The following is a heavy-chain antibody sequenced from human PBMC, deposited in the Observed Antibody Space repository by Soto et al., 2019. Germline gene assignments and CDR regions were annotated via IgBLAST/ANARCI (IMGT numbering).Heavy chain of an antibody. CDR3: ARDAPSYYYDSRYYYYGMDV. V-gene: IGHV4-59*01. Sequence: SETLSLTCTVSGDSISSYYWSWIRQPPGKGLEWIGYIYYSGSTNYNPSLKSRVTISVDTSKNQFSLKLSSVTAADTAVYYCARDAPSYYYDSRYYYYGMDVWRQGTTVTVS. J-gene: IGHJ6*02. CDR1: GDSISSYY. CDR2: IYYSGST. D-gene: IGHD3-22*01.